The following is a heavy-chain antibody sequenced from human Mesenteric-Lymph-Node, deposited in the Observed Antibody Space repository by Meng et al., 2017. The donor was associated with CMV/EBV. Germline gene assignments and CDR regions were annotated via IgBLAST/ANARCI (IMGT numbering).Heavy chain of an antibody. CDR1: GDSVTSASSY. CDR2: IYNSRGI. V-gene: IGHV4-61*01. Sequence: LTCIIYGDSVTSASSYWTWIRQPPGKGLEWIGYIYNSRGIKYNPSLRSRVTISVDTAKNQFSLRLTSVTTADTAVYFCARLVVALDAWGQGTMVTVSS. J-gene: IGHJ3*01. CDR3: ARLVVALDA. D-gene: IGHD2-21*01.